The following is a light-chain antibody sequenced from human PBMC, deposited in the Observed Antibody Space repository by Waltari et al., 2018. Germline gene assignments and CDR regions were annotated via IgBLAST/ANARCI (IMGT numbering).Light chain of an antibody. CDR2: QDT. CDR1: KLGDKY. Sequence: SYELTQPPSVSVSPGQTASITCSGDKLGDKYACWYQQKPGQSPVLVMYQDTKRPSEIPERFSGSNSGNTATLTISGTQAMDEAYYYCQAWDTSTAYVVFGGGTKLTVL. CDR3: QAWDTSTAYVV. J-gene: IGLJ2*01. V-gene: IGLV3-1*01.